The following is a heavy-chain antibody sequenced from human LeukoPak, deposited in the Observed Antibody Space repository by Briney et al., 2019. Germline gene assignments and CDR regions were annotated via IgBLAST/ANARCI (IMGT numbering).Heavy chain of an antibody. CDR1: GGTFSSYA. V-gene: IGHV1-69*05. J-gene: IGHJ6*03. Sequence: SVKVSCKASGGTFSSYAISWVRQAPARGRAWMGVILPIFGTANYAQKFQGRDTITTDESTSTAYMELSSLRSEDTAVYYCARVPYCSGGNCYLGGYYYYYMDVWGKGTTVTVSS. D-gene: IGHD2-15*01. CDR2: ILPIFGTA. CDR3: ARVPYCSGGNCYLGGYYYYYMDV.